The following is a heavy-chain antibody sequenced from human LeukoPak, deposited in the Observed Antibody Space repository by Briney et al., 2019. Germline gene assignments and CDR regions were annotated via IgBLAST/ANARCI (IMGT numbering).Heavy chain of an antibody. CDR2: IYSGGST. J-gene: IGHJ5*02. CDR1: VFTVSSNY. D-gene: IGHD2-2*01. Sequence: PGGSLRLSCAAPVFTVSSNYMSWVRQATGKGLEWVQVIYSGGSTYYADSVKGRFTISRDNSKNTLYLQMNSLRAEDTAVYYCARGNIVVVPAADNWFDPWGQGTLVTVSS. CDR3: ARGNIVVVPAADNWFDP. V-gene: IGHV3-66*02.